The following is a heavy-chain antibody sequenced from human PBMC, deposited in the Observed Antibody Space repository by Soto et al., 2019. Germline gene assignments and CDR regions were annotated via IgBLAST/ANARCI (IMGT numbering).Heavy chain of an antibody. D-gene: IGHD3-10*01. J-gene: IGHJ4*02. Sequence: ASVKVSCKASGYTCTNYYMHWVRQAPGQGLEWMGIIYPSGGSTRNAQKFQGRVTMTRDTSTSTVYMELSSLRSEDTAVYYCARDFSGPMDYWGRGTLVTVSS. CDR1: GYTCTNYY. CDR3: ARDFSGPMDY. CDR2: IYPSGGST. V-gene: IGHV1-46*01.